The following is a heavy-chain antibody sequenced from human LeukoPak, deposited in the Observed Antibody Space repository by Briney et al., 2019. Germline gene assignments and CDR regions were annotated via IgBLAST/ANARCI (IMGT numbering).Heavy chain of an antibody. CDR1: GGSFNGYY. D-gene: IGHD6-13*01. CDR2: INHSGST. J-gene: IGHJ4*02. CDR3: ARGIAAAGTGFDY. V-gene: IGHV4-34*01. Sequence: PSETLSLTCAVYGGSFNGYYWSWIRQPPGKGLEWIGEINHSGSTNYNPSLKSRVTISLDTSKNQFSLKLSSVTPADTAVYYCARGIAAAGTGFDYWGQGTLVTVSS.